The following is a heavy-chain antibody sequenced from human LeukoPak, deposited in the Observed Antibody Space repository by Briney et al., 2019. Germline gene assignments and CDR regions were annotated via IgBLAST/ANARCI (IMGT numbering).Heavy chain of an antibody. CDR2: ISYDGSNK. CDR1: GFAFSSYA. Sequence: GGSLRLSCAASGFAFSSYAMHWVRQAPGKGLEWVAVISYDGSNKYYADSVKGRFTISRDNAKNSLYLQMNSLRAEDTAVYYCARGDSYYYDSSGYYTYYWGQGTLVTVSS. CDR3: ARGDSYYYDSSGYYTYY. V-gene: IGHV3-30*04. D-gene: IGHD3-22*01. J-gene: IGHJ4*02.